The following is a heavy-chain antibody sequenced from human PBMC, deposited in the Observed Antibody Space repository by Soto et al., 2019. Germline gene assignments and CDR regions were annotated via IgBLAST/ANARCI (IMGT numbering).Heavy chain of an antibody. CDR3: GHGLETSGWYFPLFDY. CDR2: IYYSGST. CDR1: GGSISSSSYY. D-gene: IGHD6-19*01. Sequence: SETLSLTCTVSGGSISSSSYYWGWIRQPPGKGLEWIGSIYYSGSTYYNPSLKSRVTISVDTSKNQFSLKLSSVTAADTAVYYCGHGLETSGWYFPLFDYWGQGTLVTVSS. V-gene: IGHV4-39*01. J-gene: IGHJ4*02.